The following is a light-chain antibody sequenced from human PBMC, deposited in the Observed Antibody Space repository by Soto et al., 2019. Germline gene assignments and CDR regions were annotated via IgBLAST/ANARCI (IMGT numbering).Light chain of an antibody. CDR3: SSHTTSTTVV. Sequence: QSALTQPASVSGSPGQSITISCTGTSSDVGGYNFVSWYQQHPGKAPKLIIFDVSNRPSGVYNRFSGSKSGNTASLAISGLQAEDEADYYCSSHTTSTTVVFGGGTKLTVL. CDR2: DVS. V-gene: IGLV2-14*01. CDR1: SSDVGGYNF. J-gene: IGLJ2*01.